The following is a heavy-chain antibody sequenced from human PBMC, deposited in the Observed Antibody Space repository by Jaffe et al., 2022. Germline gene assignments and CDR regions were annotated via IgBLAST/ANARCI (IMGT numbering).Heavy chain of an antibody. CDR2: IYWNDDK. V-gene: IGHV2-5*01. D-gene: IGHD2-21*01. CDR1: GFSLSTSGVG. CDR3: AHSPDGGGPDVVYNWFDP. Sequence: QITLKESGPTLVKPTQTLTLTCTFSGFSLSTSGVGVGWIRQPPGKALEWLALIYWNDDKRYSPSLKSRLTITKDTSKNQVVLTMTNMDPVDTATYYCAHSPDGGGPDVVYNWFDPWGQGTLVTVSS. J-gene: IGHJ5*02.